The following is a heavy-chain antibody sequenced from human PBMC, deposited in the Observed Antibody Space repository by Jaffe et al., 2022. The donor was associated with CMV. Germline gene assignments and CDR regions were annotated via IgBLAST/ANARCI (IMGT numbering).Heavy chain of an antibody. V-gene: IGHV4-4*02. J-gene: IGHJ5*02. CDR2: IYHSGST. Sequence: QVQLQESGPGLVKPSGTLSLTCAVSGGSISSSNWWSWVRQPPGKGLEWIGEIYHSGSTNYNPSLKSRVTISVDKSKNQFSLKLSSVTAADTAVYYCARGGGSFRVDTAPWLRRNWFDPWGQGTLVTVSS. CDR1: GGSISSSNW. D-gene: IGHD5-18*01. CDR3: ARGGGSFRVDTAPWLRRNWFDP.